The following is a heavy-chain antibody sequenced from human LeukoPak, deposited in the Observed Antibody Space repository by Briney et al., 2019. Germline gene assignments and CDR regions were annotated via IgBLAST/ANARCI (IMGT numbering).Heavy chain of an antibody. V-gene: IGHV4-30-2*01. CDR3: ARGGPYSGYGRSLAN. Sequence: SETLSLTCAVSGGSISGGGYSWSWIRQPPGKGLEWIGYIYHSGSTYYNPSLKSRVTISVDRSKNQFSLKLSSVTAADTAVYYCARGGPYSGYGRSLANWGQGTMVTVSS. J-gene: IGHJ3*01. D-gene: IGHD5-12*01. CDR1: GGSISGGGYS. CDR2: IYHSGST.